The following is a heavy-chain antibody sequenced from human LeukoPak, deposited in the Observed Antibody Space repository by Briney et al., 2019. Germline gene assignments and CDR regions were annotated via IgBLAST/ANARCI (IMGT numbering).Heavy chain of an antibody. CDR1: GGSISSGDYY. V-gene: IGHV4-30-4*01. CDR3: AREDRFGEDGFDY. D-gene: IGHD3-10*01. CDR2: IYYSGST. J-gene: IGHJ4*02. Sequence: SETLSLTCTVSGGSISSGDYYWSWIRQPPGKGLEWIGYIYYSGSTYYNPSLKSRVTISVDTSKNQFSLKLSSVTAADTAVYYCAREDRFGEDGFDYWGQGTLVTVSS.